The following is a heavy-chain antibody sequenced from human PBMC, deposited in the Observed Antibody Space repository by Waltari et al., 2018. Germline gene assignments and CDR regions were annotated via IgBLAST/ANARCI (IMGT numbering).Heavy chain of an antibody. CDR2: ISFDGKET. J-gene: IGHJ4*02. V-gene: IGHV3-30*18. CDR3: VKDNSHGGKFLDS. D-gene: IGHD2-15*01. CDR1: GFTFSQYG. Sequence: QVRLIESGGGAVQPGGSLSLSCFASGFTFSQYGIHWVRQAPGKGLEWLTLISFDGKETYYGDSAEGRFTISRDNSRDTLYLQLDNLRVEDTAEYYCVKDNSHGGKFLDSWGPGAQVIVFS.